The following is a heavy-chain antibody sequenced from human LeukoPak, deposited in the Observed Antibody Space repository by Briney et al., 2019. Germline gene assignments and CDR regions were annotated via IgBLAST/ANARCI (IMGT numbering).Heavy chain of an antibody. CDR1: GYSFTSFW. V-gene: IGHV5-51*01. CDR2: NYPGDSDT. D-gene: IGHD3-3*01. CDR3: ARSSEWLPSSSG. Sequence: GESLKISCHGSGYSFTSFWIGWVRQMPGKGLEWMGINYPGDSDTRYSPAFQGQVTISADESISTAYLQWSSLKASDTAMYYCARSSEWLPSSSGWGQGTLVTVSS. J-gene: IGHJ4*02.